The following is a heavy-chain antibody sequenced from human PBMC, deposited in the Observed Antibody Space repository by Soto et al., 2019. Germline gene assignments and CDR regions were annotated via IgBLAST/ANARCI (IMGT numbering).Heavy chain of an antibody. CDR2: IYHTGSI. D-gene: IGHD3-3*01. CDR1: GGSITGDY. Sequence: SETLSLTCTVSGGSITGDYWSWIRQSAGKGLEWIGRIYHTGSINYNPSLQSRVTLSVDTSKNQVSLKLTSVTAADAAVYYCARDMRVFGGIDVWGQGTTVT. V-gene: IGHV4-4*07. J-gene: IGHJ6*02. CDR3: ARDMRVFGGIDV.